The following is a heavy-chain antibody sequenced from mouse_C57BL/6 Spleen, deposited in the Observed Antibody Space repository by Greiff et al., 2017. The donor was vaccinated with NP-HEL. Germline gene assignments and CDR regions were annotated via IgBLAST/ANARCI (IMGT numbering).Heavy chain of an antibody. CDR3: ASENWAWFAY. CDR1: GFTFSDYE. D-gene: IGHD4-1*01. V-gene: IGHV5-17*01. J-gene: IGHJ3*01. Sequence: DVMLVESGGGLVKPGGSLKLSCAPPGFTFSDYEMHWVRRAPKKGLGWVAYIRSASSPFYYATTVKGRFTISRDNAKNTLVLQMTSLRSEDTAMYYCASENWAWFAYWGQGTLVTVSA. CDR2: IRSASSPF.